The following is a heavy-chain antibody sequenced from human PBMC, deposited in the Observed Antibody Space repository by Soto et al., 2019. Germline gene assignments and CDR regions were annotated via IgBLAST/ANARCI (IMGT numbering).Heavy chain of an antibody. CDR1: GFTFSNYA. Sequence: EVQLLDSGGGLVQPGWSLRLPWAAYGFTFSNYAMSWVRHASRKGREWVSTISGNGGSTYYADSVKGRFTICRDNSKNMLFLQINSLRDDDSAVYYCAKRPASIITFDYWGQGTPVTVSS. J-gene: IGHJ4*02. V-gene: IGHV3-23*01. D-gene: IGHD2-2*01. CDR3: AKRPASIITFDY. CDR2: ISGNGGST.